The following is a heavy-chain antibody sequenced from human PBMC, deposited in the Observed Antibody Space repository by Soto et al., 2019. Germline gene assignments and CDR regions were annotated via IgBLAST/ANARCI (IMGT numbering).Heavy chain of an antibody. Sequence: SETLSLTCTVSGGSISSSSYYWGWIRQPPGKGLEWIGSIYYSGSTYYNPSLKSRVTISVDTSKNQFSLKLSSVTAADTAVYYCARGAYGDYAYWGQGTLVTVSS. D-gene: IGHD4-17*01. CDR2: IYYSGST. CDR3: ARGAYGDYAY. V-gene: IGHV4-39*07. CDR1: GGSISSSSYY. J-gene: IGHJ4*02.